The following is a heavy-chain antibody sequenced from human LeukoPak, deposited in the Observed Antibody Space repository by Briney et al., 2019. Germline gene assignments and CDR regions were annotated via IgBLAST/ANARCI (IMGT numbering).Heavy chain of an antibody. V-gene: IGHV4-30-4*08. D-gene: IGHD3-3*01. CDR1: GGSISSSSYY. Sequence: PSETLSLTXTVSGGSISSSSYYWSWIRQPPGKGLEWIGYIYYSGSTYYNPSLKSRVTISVDTSKNQFSLKLSSVTAADTAVYYCARVIWSGYLYAFDIWGQGTMVTVSS. CDR2: IYYSGST. J-gene: IGHJ3*02. CDR3: ARVIWSGYLYAFDI.